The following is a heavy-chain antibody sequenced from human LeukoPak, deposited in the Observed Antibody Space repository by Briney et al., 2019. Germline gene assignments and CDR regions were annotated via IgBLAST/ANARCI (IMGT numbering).Heavy chain of an antibody. CDR2: IHYLGTNT. Sequence: GGSLRLSCAASGFPFSDYGMAWLRQAPGKGREWVSSIHYLGTNTHYAGSVMGRFTISRDNSMSMLFLQMNNLRVEDTAVYYCAARLWDGGSWGQGTRVTVSS. CDR1: GFPFSDYG. J-gene: IGHJ4*02. D-gene: IGHD4/OR15-4a*01. CDR3: AARLWDGGS. V-gene: IGHV3-23*05.